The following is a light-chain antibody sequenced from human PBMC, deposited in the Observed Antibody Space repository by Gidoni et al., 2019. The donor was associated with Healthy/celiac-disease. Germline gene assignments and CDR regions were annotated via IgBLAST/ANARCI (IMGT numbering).Light chain of an antibody. Sequence: DNVMTQSPDSLAVSLGERATINCKSSQSVLYSSNNKNYLAWYQQKPGQPPKLLIYWASTRESGVPDRFSGSGSGTDFTLTISSLQAEDVAVYYCQQYYSTPRTFGHGIRWKSN. CDR2: WAS. V-gene: IGKV4-1*01. CDR1: QSVLYSSNNKNY. CDR3: QQYYSTPRT. J-gene: IGKJ1*01.